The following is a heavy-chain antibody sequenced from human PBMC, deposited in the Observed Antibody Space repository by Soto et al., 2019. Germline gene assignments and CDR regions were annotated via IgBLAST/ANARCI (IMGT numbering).Heavy chain of an antibody. Sequence: EVQLVESGGGLEKPGGSLRLSCAASGFTFSHVWMSWVRQAPGKGLEWVGRIKRKIDGETIDYAAPGKGRFTISRDDSKATLYLQMNSLKTEDTAVYYCAAEASCSSTNCPREFDIWGQGTVVTVSS. CDR3: AAEASCSSTNCPREFDI. V-gene: IGHV3-15*01. D-gene: IGHD2-2*01. CDR2: IKRKIDGETI. CDR1: GFTFSHVW. J-gene: IGHJ3*02.